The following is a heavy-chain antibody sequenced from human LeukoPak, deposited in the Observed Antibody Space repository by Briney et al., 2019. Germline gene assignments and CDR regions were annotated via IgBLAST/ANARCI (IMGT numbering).Heavy chain of an antibody. CDR2: IYYSGST. CDR1: GGSISSYY. J-gene: IGHJ5*02. Sequence: PSETLSLTCTVSGGSISSYYWSWIRQPPGKGLEWIGYIYYSGSTNYNPSLKSRVTISVDTSENQFSLKLSSVTAADTAVYYCARAGLQGNWFDPWGQGTLVTVSS. CDR3: ARAGLQGNWFDP. V-gene: IGHV4-59*01.